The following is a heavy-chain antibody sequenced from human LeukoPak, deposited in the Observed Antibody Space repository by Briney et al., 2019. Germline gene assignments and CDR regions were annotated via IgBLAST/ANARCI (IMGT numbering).Heavy chain of an antibody. CDR3: ARQMQDYDSSGNNWFDP. J-gene: IGHJ5*02. CDR2: IYYSGST. D-gene: IGHD3-22*01. V-gene: IGHV4-39*01. Sequence: SETLSLTCTVSGGSISSSSYYWGWIRQPPGKGLEWIGSIYYSGSTYYNPSLKSRVTISVDTSKNQFSLKLSSVTAADTAVYYCARQMQDYDSSGNNWFDPWGQGTLDTVSS. CDR1: GGSISSSSYY.